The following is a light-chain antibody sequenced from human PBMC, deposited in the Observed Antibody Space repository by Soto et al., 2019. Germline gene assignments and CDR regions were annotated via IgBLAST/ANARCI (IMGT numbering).Light chain of an antibody. Sequence: DTQMTQSPSTLSASVGDRVTITCRASESISTWLAWYQQKPGKAPKLLISKASSLEGGVPSRFSGSGSGTEFTLTISSLQPDDCATYYCQQYNRYSRTFGQGTKVEIK. J-gene: IGKJ1*01. V-gene: IGKV1-5*03. CDR2: KAS. CDR1: ESISTW. CDR3: QQYNRYSRT.